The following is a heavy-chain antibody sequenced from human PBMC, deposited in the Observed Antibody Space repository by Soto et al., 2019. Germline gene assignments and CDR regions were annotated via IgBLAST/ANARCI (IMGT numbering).Heavy chain of an antibody. J-gene: IGHJ4*02. D-gene: IGHD6-13*01. Sequence: QFGGSLGLSCAASGFTFSSYAMSWVRQAPGKGLEWVSAISGSGGSTYYADSVKGRFTISRDNSKNTLYLQMNSLRAEDTAVYYCATHGGYSSSYDYWGQGTLVTVSS. CDR3: ATHGGYSSSYDY. CDR2: ISGSGGST. CDR1: GFTFSSYA. V-gene: IGHV3-23*01.